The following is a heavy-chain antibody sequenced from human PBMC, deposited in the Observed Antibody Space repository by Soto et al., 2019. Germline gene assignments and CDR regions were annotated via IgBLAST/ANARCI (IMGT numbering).Heavy chain of an antibody. J-gene: IGHJ4*02. V-gene: IGHV3-30*18. CDR3: AKVTYYDSSGYYYDAYYFDY. CDR2: ISYDGSNK. CDR1: GFTFSSYG. Sequence: QVQLVESGGGVVQPGRSLRLSCAASGFTFSSYGMHWVRQAPGKGLEWVAVISYDGSNKYYADSVKGRFTISRDNSKNTLYLQMNSLRAEDTAVYYCAKVTYYDSSGYYYDAYYFDYWGQGTLVTVSS. D-gene: IGHD3-22*01.